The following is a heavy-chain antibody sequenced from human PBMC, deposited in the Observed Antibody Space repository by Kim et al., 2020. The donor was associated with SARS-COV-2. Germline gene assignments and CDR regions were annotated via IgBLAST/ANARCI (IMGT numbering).Heavy chain of an antibody. CDR1: GGSISSGDYY. V-gene: IGHV4-30-4*01. D-gene: IGHD3-10*01. CDR2: IYYSGST. J-gene: IGHJ4*02. Sequence: SETLSLTCSVSGGSISSGDYYWSWIRQPPGKGLEWIGYIYYSGSTYYNPSLKSRVTISKDTSKNQFSLKLSSVTAADTAEYYCAREGRGGLGFFDYWGQGTLATVSS. CDR3: AREGRGGLGFFDY.